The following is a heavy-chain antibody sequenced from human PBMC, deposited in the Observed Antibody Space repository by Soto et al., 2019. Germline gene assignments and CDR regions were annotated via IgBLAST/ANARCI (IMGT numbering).Heavy chain of an antibody. CDR1: GFTFSSYG. CDR3: ARDDCSSTSCRKYYYYYYMDV. Sequence: QVQLVESGGGVVQPGRSLRLSCAASGFTFSSYGMHWVRQAPGKGLEWVAVIWYDGSNKYYADSVKGRFTIPRDNSKNTLYLQMNSLRAEDTAVYYCARDDCSSTSCRKYYYYYYMDVWGKGTTVTVSS. CDR2: IWYDGSNK. V-gene: IGHV3-33*01. J-gene: IGHJ6*03. D-gene: IGHD2-2*01.